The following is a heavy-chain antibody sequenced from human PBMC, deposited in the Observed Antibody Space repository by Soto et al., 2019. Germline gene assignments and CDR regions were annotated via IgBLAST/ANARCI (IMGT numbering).Heavy chain of an antibody. V-gene: IGHV3-33*01. Sequence: GGSLRLSCAASGFTFSSYGMHWVRQAPGKGLEWVAVIWYDGSNKYYADSVKGRFTISRDNSKNTLYLQMNSLRAEDTAVYYCARGRGGELGLDAFDIWGQGTMVTVSS. CDR2: IWYDGSNK. J-gene: IGHJ3*02. CDR3: ARGRGGELGLDAFDI. D-gene: IGHD7-27*01. CDR1: GFTFSSYG.